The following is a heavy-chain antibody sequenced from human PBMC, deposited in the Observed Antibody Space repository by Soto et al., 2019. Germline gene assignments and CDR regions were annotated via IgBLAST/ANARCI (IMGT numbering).Heavy chain of an antibody. D-gene: IGHD5-12*01. Sequence: QLQLQESGSGLVKPSQTLSLTCAVSGGSISSGGYSWSWIRQPPGKGLEWIGYIYHSGSTYYNPSRKGRVTIAVDRSKNQFSLKLSSVTAADTAVYYCAAGGGLPRYYWGQGTLVTVSS. CDR1: GGSISSGGYS. V-gene: IGHV4-30-2*01. J-gene: IGHJ4*02. CDR3: AAGGGLPRYY. CDR2: IYHSGST.